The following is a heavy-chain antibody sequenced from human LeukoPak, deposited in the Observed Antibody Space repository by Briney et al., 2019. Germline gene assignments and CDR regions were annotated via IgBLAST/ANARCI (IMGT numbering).Heavy chain of an antibody. V-gene: IGHV3-15*01. CDR3: TTGYYYDSSGYYPLYYFDY. J-gene: IGHJ4*02. CDR2: IKSKTDGGTT. CDR1: GFTFSNAW. D-gene: IGHD3-22*01. Sequence: GGSLRLSCAASGFTFSNAWMSWVRQAPGKGLEWVGRIKSKTDGGTTDYAAPVKGRFTISSDDSKNTLYLQMNSLKTEDTAVYYCTTGYYYDSSGYYPLYYFDYWGQGTLVTVSS.